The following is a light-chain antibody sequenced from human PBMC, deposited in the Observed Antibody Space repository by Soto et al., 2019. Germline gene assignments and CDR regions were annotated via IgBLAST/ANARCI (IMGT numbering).Light chain of an antibody. CDR1: TSDVGRYNY. J-gene: IGLJ1*01. V-gene: IGLV2-14*03. CDR3: NSFTTSSTYV. CDR2: DVS. Sequence: QSALTQPASMSGSPGQSISISCTGTTSDVGRYNYVSWYQQHPGEAPKLMIYDVSYRPSWVSNRFSGSKSGITASLTISGLEAEDEADYYCNSFTTSSTYVFGTGTELTVL.